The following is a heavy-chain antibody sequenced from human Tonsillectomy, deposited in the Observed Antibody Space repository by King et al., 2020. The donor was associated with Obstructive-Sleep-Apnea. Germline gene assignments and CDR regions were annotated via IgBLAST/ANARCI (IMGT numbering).Heavy chain of an antibody. CDR1: GGSISSYF. CDR3: SREGSRSRPFVY. CDR2: IYTSGST. V-gene: IGHV4-4*07. D-gene: IGHD3-10*01. Sequence: QLQESGPGLVKPSETLSLMCTVSGGSISSYFWTWIRQPAGKGLEWIGRIYTSGSTNYTPSLNSRVTMSVDMSKNQFSPTLSSVTAADTAVYYCSREGSRSRPFVYWGQGTLVTVSS. J-gene: IGHJ4*02.